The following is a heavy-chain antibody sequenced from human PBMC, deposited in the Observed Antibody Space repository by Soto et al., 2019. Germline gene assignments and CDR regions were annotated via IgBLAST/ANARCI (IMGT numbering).Heavy chain of an antibody. J-gene: IGHJ6*02. CDR3: ARHGTVAARRSPAKYYYYGMDV. D-gene: IGHD6-6*01. V-gene: IGHV5-51*01. CDR2: IYPGDSDT. Sequence: GASLKISCKGSGYSFTSYWIGWVRLMPGKGLEWMGIIYPGDSDTRYSPSFQGQVTISADKSISTAYLQWSSLKASDTAMYYCARHGTVAARRSPAKYYYYGMDVWGQGTTVTVSS. CDR1: GYSFTSYW.